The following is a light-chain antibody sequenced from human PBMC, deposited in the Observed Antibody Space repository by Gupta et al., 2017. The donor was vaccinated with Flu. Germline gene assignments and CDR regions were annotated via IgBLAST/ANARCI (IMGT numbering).Light chain of an antibody. Sequence: DIQMTQSPSSLSSSVGDTGTITCRTSHDSSAFLIWYQQKPGEAPSLLIFNASAWPTGVPARFRGSGSGTDFTLTTSSIQPEEFATYYCQQAYSTPPPFGGGTKVEI. V-gene: IGKV1-39*01. J-gene: IGKJ4*01. CDR2: NAS. CDR3: QQAYSTPPP. CDR1: HDSSAF.